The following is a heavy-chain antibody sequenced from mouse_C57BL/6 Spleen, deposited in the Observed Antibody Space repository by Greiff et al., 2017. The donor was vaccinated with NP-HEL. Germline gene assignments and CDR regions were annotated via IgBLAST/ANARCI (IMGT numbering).Heavy chain of an antibody. CDR1: GFTFSSYA. J-gene: IGHJ4*01. CDR3: ARDLTTVVATGFGAMDY. CDR2: ISDGGSYT. V-gene: IGHV5-4*01. D-gene: IGHD1-1*01. Sequence: EVKLMESGGGLVKPGGSLKLSCAASGFTFSSYAMSWVRQTPEKRLEWVATISDGGSYTYYPDNVKGRFTISRDNAKNNLYLQMSHLKSEDTAMYYCARDLTTVVATGFGAMDYWGQGTSVTVSS.